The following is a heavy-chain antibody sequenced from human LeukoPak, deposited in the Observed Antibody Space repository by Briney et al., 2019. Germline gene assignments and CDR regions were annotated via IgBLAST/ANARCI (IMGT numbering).Heavy chain of an antibody. CDR2: IKQDGNEK. CDR3: ARHYDILTGTFPYY. CDR1: GFTFSNYW. Sequence: GGSLRLSCAASGFTFSNYWMSWVRQAPGKGLEWVANIKQDGNEKYYVGSVRGRFTISRDNAENSLYLQMNSLRAEDTAVYYCARHYDILTGTFPYYWGQGALVTVSS. D-gene: IGHD3-9*01. J-gene: IGHJ4*02. V-gene: IGHV3-7*03.